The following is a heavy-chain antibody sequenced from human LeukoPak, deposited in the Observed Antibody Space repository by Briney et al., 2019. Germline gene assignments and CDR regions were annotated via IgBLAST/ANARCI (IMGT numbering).Heavy chain of an antibody. CDR2: IYYSGST. J-gene: IGHJ6*02. CDR1: GGSISSGGYY. V-gene: IGHV4-31*03. Sequence: SQTLSLTCTVSGGSISSGGYYWSWIRQHPGKGLEWIGYIYYSGSTYYNPSLKSRVTISVDTSKNQFSLKPSSVTAADTAVYYCARGEYGSGSLNYYYYGMDVWGQGTTVTVSS. CDR3: ARGEYGSGSLNYYYYGMDV. D-gene: IGHD3-10*01.